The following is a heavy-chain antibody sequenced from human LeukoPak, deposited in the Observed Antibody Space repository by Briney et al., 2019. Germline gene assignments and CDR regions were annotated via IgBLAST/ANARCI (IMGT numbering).Heavy chain of an antibody. CDR1: GYTFTGYN. J-gene: IGHJ4*02. D-gene: IGHD6-19*01. CDR2: INPNSGGT. CDR3: AKDRAVAGPTAPYFDY. V-gene: IGHV1-2*02. Sequence: ASVKVSCKASGYTFTGYNIHWVRQVPGQGPEWMGWINPNSGGTNYAHKFQGRVTMTRDTTISTAYMELSMLRSDDTAVYYCAKDRAVAGPTAPYFDYWGQGTLVTVSS.